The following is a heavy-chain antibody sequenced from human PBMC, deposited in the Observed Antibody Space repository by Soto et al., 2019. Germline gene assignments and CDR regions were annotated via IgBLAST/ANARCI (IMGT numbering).Heavy chain of an antibody. Sequence: PSETLSLTCAVYGGSFSGYYWSWIRQPPGKGLEWIGEINHSGSTKYNPSLKSRVTISVDTSKNQFSLKLSSVTAAVTAVYYCALLNPSNFIPMVRVVIVRWFDPWGQGTLVTVSS. CDR1: GGSFSGYY. J-gene: IGHJ5*02. CDR2: INHSGST. CDR3: ALLNPSNFIPMVRVVIVRWFDP. D-gene: IGHD3-10*01. V-gene: IGHV4-34*01.